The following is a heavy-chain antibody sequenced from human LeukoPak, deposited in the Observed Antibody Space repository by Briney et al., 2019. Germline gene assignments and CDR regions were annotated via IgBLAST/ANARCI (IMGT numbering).Heavy chain of an antibody. J-gene: IGHJ4*02. Sequence: GGSLRLSCAASGFTFSSYAMSWVRQAPGKGLEWVSAISGSVGSTYYADSVKGRFTISRDNSKNTLYLQMNSLRAEDTAVYYCAKDTHPYCSGGSCYSTFDYWGQGTLVTVSS. D-gene: IGHD2-15*01. CDR1: GFTFSSYA. V-gene: IGHV3-23*01. CDR3: AKDTHPYCSGGSCYSTFDY. CDR2: ISGSVGST.